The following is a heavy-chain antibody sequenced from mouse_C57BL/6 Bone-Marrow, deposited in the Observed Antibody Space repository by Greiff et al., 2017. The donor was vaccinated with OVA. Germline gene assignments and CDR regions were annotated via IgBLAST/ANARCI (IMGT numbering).Heavy chain of an antibody. V-gene: IGHV1-82*01. CDR3: ARFADGAFDY. J-gene: IGHJ2*01. D-gene: IGHD2-3*01. CDR1: GYAFSSSW. CDR2: IYPGDGDT. Sequence: QVQLQQSGPELVKPGASVKISCKASGYAFSSSWMNWVKQRPGKGLEWIGRIYPGDGDTNYNEKFKGKATLTAEKSSSTAYMQLSSLTSEDSAVYFCARFADGAFDYWGQGTTLTVSS.